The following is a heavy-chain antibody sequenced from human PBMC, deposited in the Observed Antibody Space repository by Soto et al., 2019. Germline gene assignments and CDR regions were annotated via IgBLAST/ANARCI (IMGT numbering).Heavy chain of an antibody. J-gene: IGHJ6*04. CDR1: GFTFSSYD. CDR3: ARGVTGVVPAAMGYVDV. Sequence: EVQLVESGGGLVQPGGSLRLSCAASGFTFSSYDMHWVRQATGKGLEWVSAIGNAGDTYYPGSVKGRFTISRENAQNSLYLQMNSVRAGDTAVYYCARGVTGVVPAAMGYVDVWGRGTTVTVSS. D-gene: IGHD2-2*01. V-gene: IGHV3-13*01. CDR2: IGNAGDT.